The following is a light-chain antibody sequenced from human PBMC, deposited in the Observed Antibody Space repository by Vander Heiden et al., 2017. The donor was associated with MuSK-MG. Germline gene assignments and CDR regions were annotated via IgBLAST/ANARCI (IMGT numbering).Light chain of an antibody. CDR3: QQDYSTPLT. Sequence: DIVMTQSPGSLAVSLGERATINCKSSQSVLYSSNNKNYLAWYQQKPGQPPKLLIYWASTRESGVPDRFSGSGSGTDFTLTISSLQAEDVAVYYCQQDYSTPLTFGGGTKVEIK. J-gene: IGKJ4*01. V-gene: IGKV4-1*01. CDR2: WAS. CDR1: QSVLYSSNNKNY.